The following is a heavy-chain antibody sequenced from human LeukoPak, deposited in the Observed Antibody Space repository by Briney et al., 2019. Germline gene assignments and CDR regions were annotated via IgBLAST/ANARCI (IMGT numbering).Heavy chain of an antibody. CDR3: ARRNAFHNYFDP. CDR2: IYSSGST. Sequence: SETLSLTCTVSGDSINSYYWSWIRQPPGKGLEWIGYIYSSGSTSYNPSLKSRVTMSAHPSKNQFSLKLSSVTAADTAVYYCARRNAFHNYFDPWGQGTLVTVSS. J-gene: IGHJ5*02. D-gene: IGHD2-2*01. V-gene: IGHV4-59*08. CDR1: GDSINSYY.